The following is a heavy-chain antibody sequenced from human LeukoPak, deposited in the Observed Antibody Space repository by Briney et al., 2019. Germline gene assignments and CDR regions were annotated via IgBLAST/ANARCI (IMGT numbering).Heavy chain of an antibody. D-gene: IGHD2-15*01. J-gene: IGHJ4*02. V-gene: IGHV1-2*02. Sequence: PGASVKVSCKASGYIFSDYYMHWVRQAPGQGLEWLGWINPKSGAADYAQQFRGRVTMTRDTSINTDYMEMKRVTSDDTAVYYCARGVEAETSPLDFWGQGTLVIVS. CDR2: INPKSGAA. CDR1: GYIFSDYY. CDR3: ARGVEAETSPLDF.